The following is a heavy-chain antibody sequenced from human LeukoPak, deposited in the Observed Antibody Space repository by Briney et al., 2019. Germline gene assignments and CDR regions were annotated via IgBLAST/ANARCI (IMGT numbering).Heavy chain of an antibody. D-gene: IGHD3-22*01. J-gene: IGHJ5*02. CDR2: ISAYNGNT. CDR3: ARDSYDSSGYYYGNWFDP. CDR1: GYTFDDFG. Sequence: ASVNVSCKASGYTFDDFGIIWVRQAPGQGLEWMGWISAYNGNTNYAQKLQGRVTMTTDTSTSTAYMELRSLRSDDTAVYYCARDSYDSSGYYYGNWFDPWGQGTLVTVSS. V-gene: IGHV1-18*01.